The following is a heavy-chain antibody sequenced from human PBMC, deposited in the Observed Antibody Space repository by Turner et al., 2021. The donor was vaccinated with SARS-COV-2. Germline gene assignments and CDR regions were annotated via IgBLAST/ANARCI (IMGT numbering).Heavy chain of an antibody. CDR3: AKQQGLYSNPMYYFDY. V-gene: IGHV3-30*18. CDR1: GFTFSSYG. D-gene: IGHD4-4*01. J-gene: IGHJ4*02. CDR2: TSYDGSNK. Sequence: QVELVEAGGGVVPPGRALRLPLAASGFTFSSYGMHWVRQAPGKGLEWVAVTSYDGSNKYYADSVKGRFTISRDNSKNTLYLQMNSLRAEDTAVYYCAKQQGLYSNPMYYFDYWGQGTLVTVSS.